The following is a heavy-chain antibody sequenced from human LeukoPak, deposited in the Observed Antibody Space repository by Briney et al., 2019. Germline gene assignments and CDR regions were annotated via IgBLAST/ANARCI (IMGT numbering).Heavy chain of an antibody. J-gene: IGHJ4*02. CDR3: AGSGTYYRFDY. Sequence: SETLSLTCTVSGGSISSSSYYWGWIRQPPGKGLECIGSIYYSGSTYYNPSLKSRVTISVDTSKNQFSLKLSSVTAADTAVYYCAGSGTYYRFDYWGQGTLVTVSS. CDR1: GGSISSSSYY. D-gene: IGHD1-26*01. CDR2: IYYSGST. V-gene: IGHV4-39*01.